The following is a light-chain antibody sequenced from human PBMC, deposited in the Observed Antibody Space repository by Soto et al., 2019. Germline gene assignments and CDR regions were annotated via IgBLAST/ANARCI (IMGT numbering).Light chain of an antibody. CDR3: QQRSNWPT. CDR2: DAS. V-gene: IGKV3-11*01. J-gene: IGKJ5*01. CDR1: QSVSSY. Sequence: EIVLTQSPATLSLSPGEKATLCGRASQSVSSYLAWYQQKPGQAPRLLIYDASNRATGIPARFSGSGSGTGFTLTISSLEPEDFAVYYCQQRSNWPTFGQGTRLEIK.